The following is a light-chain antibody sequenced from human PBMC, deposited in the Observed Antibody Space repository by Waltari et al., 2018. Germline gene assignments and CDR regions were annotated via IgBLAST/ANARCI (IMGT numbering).Light chain of an antibody. V-gene: IGKV3-15*01. J-gene: IGKJ4*01. CDR2: DAS. Sequence: EIVMTQSPATLSVSPGERVTLSCRASQSISSYLAWYQQKPGQAPRLLTHDASTRATSIPARFGGSGSGTEFTLTISSLQSEDFAVYYCQQYDKWPLTFGGGTEVEIK. CDR3: QQYDKWPLT. CDR1: QSISSY.